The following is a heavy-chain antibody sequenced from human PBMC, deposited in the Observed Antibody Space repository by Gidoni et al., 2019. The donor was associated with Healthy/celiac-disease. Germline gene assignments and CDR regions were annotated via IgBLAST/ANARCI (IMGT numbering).Heavy chain of an antibody. Sequence: GWINPNSGGTNYAQKFQGWVTMTRDTSISTAYMELSRLRSDDTAVYYCARAVKHLITGSDAFDIWGQGTMVTVSS. CDR2: INPNSGGT. J-gene: IGHJ3*02. CDR3: ARAVKHLITGSDAFDI. V-gene: IGHV1-2*04. D-gene: IGHD1-20*01.